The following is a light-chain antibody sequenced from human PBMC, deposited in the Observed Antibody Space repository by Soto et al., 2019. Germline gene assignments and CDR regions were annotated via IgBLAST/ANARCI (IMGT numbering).Light chain of an antibody. V-gene: IGLV2-23*02. CDR2: EVD. CDR1: TSDVGIYNL. J-gene: IGLJ3*02. Sequence: QSALTQPASVSGSPGQSITISCSGTTSDVGIYNLVSWYQQHPGKAPKLVIYEVDKRPSGVSNRFSGSRSGNTASLTISGLQSEDEADYYCASYAGRRGVFGGGTKLTVL. CDR3: ASYAGRRGV.